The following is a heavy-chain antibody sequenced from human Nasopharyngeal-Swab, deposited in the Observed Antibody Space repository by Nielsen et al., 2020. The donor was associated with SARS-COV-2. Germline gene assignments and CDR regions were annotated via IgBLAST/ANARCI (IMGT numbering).Heavy chain of an antibody. CDR2: ITPGGSQT. J-gene: IGHJ3*02. CDR3: AREGTVTQHDAFDM. CDR1: GLAFSVDW. Sequence: GESLTISCTVTGLAFSVDWMRWDPKAPGKGLEWVANITPGGSQTYYVDSVKGRFTLSRDNAKNSLYLQMSTLSAEDTAVYYCAREGTVTQHDAFDMWGQGTMVTVSS. V-gene: IGHV3-7*01. D-gene: IGHD4-11*01.